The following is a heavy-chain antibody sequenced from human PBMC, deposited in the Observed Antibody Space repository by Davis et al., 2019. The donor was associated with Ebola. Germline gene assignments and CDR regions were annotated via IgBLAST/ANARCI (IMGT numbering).Heavy chain of an antibody. V-gene: IGHV4-34*01. Sequence: MPSETLSLTCAVYGGSLRGHYWSWFRQPPGKGLEWIGEINHSGTTNYDPSLKSRVTISVDTSKNQFSLKLSSVTAADTAVYYCARSNTAPRWGYYYSGMDVWGQGTTVAVSS. CDR1: GGSLRGHY. J-gene: IGHJ6*02. D-gene: IGHD4-11*01. CDR2: INHSGTT. CDR3: ARSNTAPRWGYYYSGMDV.